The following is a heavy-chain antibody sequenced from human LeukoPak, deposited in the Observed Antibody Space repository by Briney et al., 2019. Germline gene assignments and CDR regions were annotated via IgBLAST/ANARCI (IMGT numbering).Heavy chain of an antibody. CDR3: ARGSYDSSGYYYIFDY. J-gene: IGHJ4*02. CDR1: GFTFSDYY. Sequence: GGSLRLSCAASGFTFSDYYMSWIRQAPGKGLEWVSYISSSGSTIYYADSVKGRFTISRDNAKNSLYLQMNSLRAEDTAVYYCARGSYDSSGYYYIFDYWGREPWSPSPQ. CDR2: ISSSGSTI. V-gene: IGHV3-11*04. D-gene: IGHD3-22*01.